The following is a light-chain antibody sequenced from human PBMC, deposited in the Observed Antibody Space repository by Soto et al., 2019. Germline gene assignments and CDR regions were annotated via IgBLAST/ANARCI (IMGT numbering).Light chain of an antibody. CDR2: KAS. J-gene: IGKJ2*01. V-gene: IGKV1-5*03. Sequence: DIQMTQSPSTLSASVGDRVTITCRASQSISSWLAWYQQKPGKAPILLIYKASSLESGVPSRFSGSRSGTEVTITISSLQPDDFATYYCQQYSSYSRYTFGQGTKLEIK. CDR3: QQYSSYSRYT. CDR1: QSISSW.